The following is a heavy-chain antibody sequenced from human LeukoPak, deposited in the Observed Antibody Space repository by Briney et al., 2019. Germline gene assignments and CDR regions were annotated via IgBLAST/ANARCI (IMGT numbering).Heavy chain of an antibody. CDR1: GAPIPYSGPYY. CDR3: ARGISTTLSHSWFDP. CDR2: VYSSGKT. Sequence: SETLSLTCTVSGAPIPYSGPYYWSWIRQLAGKRLEYIGSVYSSGKTYYNPSLQTRVTVSLDRSRNQFSLSLYSSTAPDTAVYYCARGISTTLSHSWFDPWGQGTLVTVSS. J-gene: IGHJ5*02. D-gene: IGHD1-1*01. V-gene: IGHV4-39*07.